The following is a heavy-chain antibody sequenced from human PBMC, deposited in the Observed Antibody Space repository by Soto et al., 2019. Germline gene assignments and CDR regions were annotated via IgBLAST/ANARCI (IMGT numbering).Heavy chain of an antibody. Sequence: QITLKESGPTLVKPTQTLTLTCTFSGFSLSTSGVGVGWIRQPPGKALEWLALIYWDDDKRYSPSLKSRLTITKDTSKNQVVLTMTNMDPVDTATYYCAHKYRGWGVYYFDYWGQGTLVTVSS. D-gene: IGHD6-19*01. CDR1: GFSLSTSGVG. CDR3: AHKYRGWGVYYFDY. CDR2: IYWDDDK. J-gene: IGHJ4*02. V-gene: IGHV2-5*02.